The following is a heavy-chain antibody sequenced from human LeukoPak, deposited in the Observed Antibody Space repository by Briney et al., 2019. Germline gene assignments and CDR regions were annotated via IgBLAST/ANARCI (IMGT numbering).Heavy chain of an antibody. CDR2: IYYSGNS. Sequence: PSETLSLTCTVSGGSISSYYWSWIRQPPRKGLEWIGYIYYSGNSNYNPSLKSRVTISADTSKNEFSLKLSSVTAADTAVYYCATRSTGVAATFDSWGQGALVTVSS. D-gene: IGHD2-15*01. V-gene: IGHV4-59*01. CDR1: GGSISSYY. CDR3: ATRSTGVAATFDS. J-gene: IGHJ4*02.